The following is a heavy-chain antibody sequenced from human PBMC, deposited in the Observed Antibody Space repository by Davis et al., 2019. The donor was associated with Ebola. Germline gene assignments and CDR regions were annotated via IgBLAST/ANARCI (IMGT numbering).Heavy chain of an antibody. CDR3: ARVQRVYSGYDQIYYYYGMYV. Sequence: ASAQVSCKASGYTFTSYAMHWVRQAPGQRPEWMGWINAGNGNTKYSQKFQGRVTITRDTSASTAYMELSSLRSEDTAVYYCARVQRVYSGYDQIYYYYGMYVWGQGTTVTVSS. CDR2: INAGNGNT. CDR1: GYTFTSYA. V-gene: IGHV1-3*01. D-gene: IGHD5-12*01. J-gene: IGHJ6*02.